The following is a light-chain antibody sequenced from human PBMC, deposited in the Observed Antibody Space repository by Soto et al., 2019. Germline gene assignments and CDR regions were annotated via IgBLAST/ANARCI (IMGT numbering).Light chain of an antibody. CDR1: SSDVGSYDY. V-gene: IGLV2-11*01. CDR2: NVT. Sequence: QSALIQPPSVSGSPGQSVTISCTGTSSDVGSYDYVSWYQQHPGTVPKPMIYNVTTQPSGVPDRFSGSRSGNSASMTISGLQAEDEADYSCCSYTRSATYVFETGTKLTVL. CDR3: CSYTRSATYV. J-gene: IGLJ1*01.